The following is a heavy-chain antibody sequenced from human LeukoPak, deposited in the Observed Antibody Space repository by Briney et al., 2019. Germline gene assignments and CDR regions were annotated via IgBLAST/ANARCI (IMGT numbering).Heavy chain of an antibody. J-gene: IGHJ6*02. CDR2: ISYSGNT. CDR3: ARDRSLTNGVDV. CDR1: GDSISPYY. Sequence: SETLSLTRTVSGDSISPYYWTWIRLPPGKGLEWIGYISYSGNTNYNPSLKSRVTMSVDTSKNQFSLKLTSVTAADTAVYYCARDRSLTNGVDVWGQGTTVTVSS. D-gene: IGHD4/OR15-4a*01. V-gene: IGHV4-59*12.